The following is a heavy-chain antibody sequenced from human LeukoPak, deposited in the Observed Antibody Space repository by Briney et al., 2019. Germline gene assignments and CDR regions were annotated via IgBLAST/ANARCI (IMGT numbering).Heavy chain of an antibody. V-gene: IGHV1-2*02. J-gene: IGHJ4*02. CDR1: GYTFTSYG. CDR3: ARDLQEVPRPGRVDY. CDR2: INPNSGVT. Sequence: ASVKVSCKASGYTFTSYGISWVRQAPGQGLEWMGWINPNSGVTKYAQRFQGRLTMTRDTSISTAYMELSSLRSDDTAVYYCARDLQEVPRPGRVDYWGQGTLVTVSS. D-gene: IGHD1-1*01.